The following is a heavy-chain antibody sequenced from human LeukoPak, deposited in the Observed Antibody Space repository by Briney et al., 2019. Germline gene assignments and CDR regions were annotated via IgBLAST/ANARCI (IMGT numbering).Heavy chain of an antibody. CDR2: ISYDGTIR. Sequence: GRSPRLSCAASGLXFSSYGIHWVRQAPGKGLEWVAVISYDGTIRNYADSVKGRFTISRDNSKNTLYLQMNSLTAEDTALYYCAKGGCSSTTCYLANPWGQGTLVTVSS. CDR3: AKGGCSSTTCYLANP. D-gene: IGHD2-2*01. J-gene: IGHJ5*02. V-gene: IGHV3-30*18. CDR1: GLXFSSYG.